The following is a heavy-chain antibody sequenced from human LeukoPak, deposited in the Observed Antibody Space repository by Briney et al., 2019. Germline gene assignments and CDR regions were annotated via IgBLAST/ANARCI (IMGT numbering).Heavy chain of an antibody. CDR3: ARLRIRGYCSSTSCYP. J-gene: IGHJ5*02. CDR2: INHSGST. Sequence: PSETLSLTCAVYGGSFSGYYWSWIRQPPGKGLEWIGEINHSGSTNYNPSLKSRVTISVDTSKNQFSLKLSSVTAADTAAYYCARLRIRGYCSSTSCYPWGQGTLVTVSS. V-gene: IGHV4-34*01. D-gene: IGHD2-2*01. CDR1: GGSFSGYY.